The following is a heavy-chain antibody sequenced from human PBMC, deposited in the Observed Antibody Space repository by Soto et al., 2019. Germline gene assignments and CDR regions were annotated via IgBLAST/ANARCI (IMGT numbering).Heavy chain of an antibody. D-gene: IGHD6-19*01. V-gene: IGHV3-30*18. CDR1: GFIFKSYG. Sequence: QVQLVESGGGVVQPGKSLRLSCAATGFIFKSYGVHWVRQAPGKGLEWVAVISHDGSNAYYANAVNGRFTISRDNAKNTGYLQMNSLRAEDTAVYYCEKQGIEVAGTDYFDSWGQGALVTVAS. CDR2: ISHDGSNA. CDR3: EKQGIEVAGTDYFDS. J-gene: IGHJ4*02.